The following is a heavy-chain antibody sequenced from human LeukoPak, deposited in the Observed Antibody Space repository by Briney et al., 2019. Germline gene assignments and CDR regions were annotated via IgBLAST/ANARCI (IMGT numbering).Heavy chain of an antibody. D-gene: IGHD3-22*01. CDR3: ARDRYYYDSSGYYGY. J-gene: IGHJ4*02. CDR2: IYHSGST. CDR1: GGSISSYY. Sequence: SETLSLTCTVSGGSISSYYWGWIRQPPGKGLEWIGSIYHSGSTYYNPSLKSRVTISVDTSKNQFSLKLSSVTAADTAVYYCARDRYYYDSSGYYGYWGQGTLVTVSS. V-gene: IGHV4-38-2*02.